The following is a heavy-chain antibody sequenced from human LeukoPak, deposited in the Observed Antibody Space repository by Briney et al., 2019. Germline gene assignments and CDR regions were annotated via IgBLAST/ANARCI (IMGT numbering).Heavy chain of an antibody. Sequence: GASVKVSCKASGYTFTGYYMHWVRQAPGQGLEWMGWINPNSGGTNYAQKFQGRVTMTRDTSISTAYMELSRLRSDDTAVYYCARGGTYCTNGVCYSFSEKGNWFDPWGQGTLVTVSS. CDR1: GYTFTGYY. CDR3: ARGGTYCTNGVCYSFSEKGNWFDP. CDR2: INPNSGGT. V-gene: IGHV1-2*02. J-gene: IGHJ5*02. D-gene: IGHD2-8*01.